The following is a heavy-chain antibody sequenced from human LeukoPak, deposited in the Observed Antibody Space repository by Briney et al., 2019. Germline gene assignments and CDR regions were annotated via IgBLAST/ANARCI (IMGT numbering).Heavy chain of an antibody. CDR1: GFTFSSYD. D-gene: IGHD3-10*01. CDR3: AREGVYGSGAESLYGMDV. Sequence: PGGSLTLSCAASGFTFSSYDMHWLRQATGKGLEWVSAIGTAGDTYYPGSVKGRFTISRENAKNSLYLQMNSLRAGDTAVYYCAREGVYGSGAESLYGMDVWGQGTTVTVPS. J-gene: IGHJ6*02. CDR2: IGTAGDT. V-gene: IGHV3-13*01.